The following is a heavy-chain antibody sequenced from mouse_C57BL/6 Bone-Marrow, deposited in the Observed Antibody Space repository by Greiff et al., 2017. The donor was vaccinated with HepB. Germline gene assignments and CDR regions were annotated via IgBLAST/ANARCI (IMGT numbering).Heavy chain of an antibody. V-gene: IGHV1-69*01. CDR3: ARAIHWGFAY. CDR2: IDPSANYT. Sequence: VKLQQPGAELVLPGASVKLSCKASGYTFTSYWMHWVKQRPGQGLEWIGEIDPSANYTNYNQKFKGKSTLTVDKSSSTAYMQLSSLTSEDSAVYYCARAIHWGFAYWGQGTLVTVSA. J-gene: IGHJ3*01. CDR1: GYTFTSYW. D-gene: IGHD4-1*01.